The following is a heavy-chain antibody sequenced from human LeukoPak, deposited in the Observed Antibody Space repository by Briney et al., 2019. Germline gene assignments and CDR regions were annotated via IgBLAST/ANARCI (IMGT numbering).Heavy chain of an antibody. CDR3: AKDSGHDSSGYDAFDI. Sequence: GGSLRLSCAASGFTFDDYAMHWVRQAPGKGLEWVSLISWDGGSTYYADSVKGRFTISRDNSKDSLYLQMNSLRAEDTALYYCAKDSGHDSSGYDAFDIWGQGTMVTVSS. D-gene: IGHD3-22*01. J-gene: IGHJ3*02. CDR1: GFTFDDYA. V-gene: IGHV3-43D*04. CDR2: ISWDGGST.